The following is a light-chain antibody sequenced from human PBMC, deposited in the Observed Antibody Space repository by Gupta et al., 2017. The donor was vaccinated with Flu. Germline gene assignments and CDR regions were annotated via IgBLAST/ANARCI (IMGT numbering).Light chain of an antibody. CDR2: KRS. J-gene: IGKJ2*02. Sequence: VTLGQPASIACRYSQSRVHSDANTYINSTQLSACRSPRRLIYKRSNRDSGVPDTSRDSRSGSALTLRISSVVANNVVVHYCSQGKAWPCAFGQGTKVEI. CDR3: SQGKAWPCA. V-gene: IGKV2-30*02. CDR1: QSRVHSDANTY.